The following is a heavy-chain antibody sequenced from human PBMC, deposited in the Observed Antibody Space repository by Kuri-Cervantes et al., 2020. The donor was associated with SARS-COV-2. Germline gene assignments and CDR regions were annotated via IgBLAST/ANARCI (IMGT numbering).Heavy chain of an antibody. V-gene: IGHV1-3*02. CDR1: GYTFTSYA. D-gene: IGHD6-19*01. Sequence: ASVKVSCKASGYTFTSYAMHWVRQAPGQRLEWMGWSNAGNGNTKYSQEFQGRVTITRDTSASTAYMELSSLRSEDTAVYYCARDLGRRIAVAGPSFDYWGQGTLVTVSS. J-gene: IGHJ4*02. CDR3: ARDLGRRIAVAGPSFDY. CDR2: SNAGNGNT.